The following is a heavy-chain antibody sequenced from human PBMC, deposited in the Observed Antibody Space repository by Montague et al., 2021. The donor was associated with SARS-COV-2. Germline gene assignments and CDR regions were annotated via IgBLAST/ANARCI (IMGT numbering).Heavy chain of an antibody. CDR1: GGSIDNYF. J-gene: IGHJ3*01. V-gene: IGHV4-59*13. Sequence: SETLSLTCTASGGSIDNYFWSWIRQPQGKGLEWIGYIYNSGSTNYNPSLKSRVTMSGDTSNNQFSLKLSSVTAADAAMYYCALSLRYFDWADAFDVWGQGTMVIVSS. CDR2: IYNSGST. CDR3: ALSLRYFDWADAFDV. D-gene: IGHD3-9*01.